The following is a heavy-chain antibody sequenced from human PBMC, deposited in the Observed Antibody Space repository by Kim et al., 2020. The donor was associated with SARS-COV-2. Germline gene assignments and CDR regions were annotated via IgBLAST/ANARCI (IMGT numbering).Heavy chain of an antibody. J-gene: IGHJ3*02. D-gene: IGHD2-15*01. CDR3: ARTPRGGTTASFDI. CDR2: IYYTGST. V-gene: IGHV4-28*01. Sequence: SETLSLTCAVSGYSISSNNWWGWIRQPPGKGLEWIGYIYYTGSTYYNPSLKSRATMSVDSSKNQFSLRLSSVTAVDTAVYYCARTPRGGTTASFDIWGQG. CDR1: GYSISSNNW.